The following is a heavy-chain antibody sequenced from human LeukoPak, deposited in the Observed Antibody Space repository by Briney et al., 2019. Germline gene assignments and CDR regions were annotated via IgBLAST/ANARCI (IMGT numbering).Heavy chain of an antibody. CDR1: GGSLNNYY. J-gene: IGHJ3*01. V-gene: IGHV4-59*08. D-gene: IGHD1-26*01. Sequence: SETLSLTCTVSGGSLNNYYWSWIRQPPGKGLEWIGSVHYTGTASYNPSLESRVTIAVDTSKNQFSESLSSLTAADTAVYYCARYLLMGATSRGAYDVLGQGTMVTVSS. CDR2: VHYTGTA. CDR3: ARYLLMGATSRGAYDV.